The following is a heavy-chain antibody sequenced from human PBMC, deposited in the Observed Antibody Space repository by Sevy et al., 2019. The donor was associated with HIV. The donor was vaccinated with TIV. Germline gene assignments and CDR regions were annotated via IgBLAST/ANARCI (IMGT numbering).Heavy chain of an antibody. CDR3: AKLVVPAASNDDILTGYPDLRVNYGMDV. CDR2: IWYDGSNK. V-gene: IGHV3-30*02. CDR1: GLSFSNYA. J-gene: IGHJ6*02. D-gene: IGHD3-9*01. Sequence: GGSLRLSCAASGLSFSNYAMHWVRQGPGKGLEWVAFIWYDGSNKYYTDFVKGRFAISRDNSKNTLYLQMNSLRVEDTAVYYCAKLVVPAASNDDILTGYPDLRVNYGMDVWGQGTTVTVSS.